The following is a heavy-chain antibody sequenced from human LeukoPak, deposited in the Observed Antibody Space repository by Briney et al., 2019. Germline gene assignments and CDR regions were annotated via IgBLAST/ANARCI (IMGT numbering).Heavy chain of an antibody. CDR2: ISYSGST. V-gene: IGHV4-59*01. J-gene: IGHJ4*02. CDR1: GDSISSYY. CDR3: ARVPARRVVTTPTYFDY. D-gene: IGHD2-21*02. Sequence: PSETLSLTCTVSGDSISSYYWTWIRQPPGKGLEWIGYISYSGSTSYNPSLKGRVTISADTSKNHLSLRLTSVTAADTAVYYCARVPARRVVTTPTYFDYWGQGTLVTVSS.